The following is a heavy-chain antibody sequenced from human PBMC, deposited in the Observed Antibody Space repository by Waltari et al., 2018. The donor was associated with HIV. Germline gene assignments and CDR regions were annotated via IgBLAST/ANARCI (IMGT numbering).Heavy chain of an antibody. CDR3: ARDYYDSSGYYYGYSP. CDR2: IYYSGST. Sequence: QVQLQESGPGLVKPSETLSLTCTVSGGTISSYYWSWIRQPPGKGLEWIGYIYYSGSTTDNPSLTSRVTMSVDTSKNQCSLKLSSVTAADTAVYYCARDYYDSSGYYYGYSPWGQGTLVTVSS. CDR1: GGTISSYY. J-gene: IGHJ5*02. V-gene: IGHV4-59*01. D-gene: IGHD3-22*01.